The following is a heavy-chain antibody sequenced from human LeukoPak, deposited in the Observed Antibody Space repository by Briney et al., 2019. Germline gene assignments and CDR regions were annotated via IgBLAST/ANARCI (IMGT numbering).Heavy chain of an antibody. J-gene: IGHJ4*02. CDR2: IDFTGSV. CDR3: ARVHDSSGYGMYYFDY. V-gene: IGHV4-4*07. Sequence: SETLSLTCTVSSASIRSDYWSWIRQPAGKGLEWIGRIDFTGSVNYNPTLRSRLTMSVDTSKNQFSLKVTPVTAADTAVYYCARVHDSSGYGMYYFDYWGQGTLVTVSS. CDR1: SASIRSDY. D-gene: IGHD3-22*01.